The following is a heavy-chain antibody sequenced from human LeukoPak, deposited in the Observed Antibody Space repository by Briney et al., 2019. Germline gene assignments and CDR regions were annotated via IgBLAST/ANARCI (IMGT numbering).Heavy chain of an antibody. CDR1: GFTFSSYA. V-gene: IGHV3-23*01. J-gene: IGHJ4*02. CDR3: APDPNKWLRNY. Sequence: GGSLRLSCAVSGFTFSSYAMSWVRQAPGKGLEWVSSISGSAVTTYYADSVKGQFTISRDNSKNTLYLQMNSLRAEDAAVYYCAPDPNKWLRNYWGQGTLVTVSS. D-gene: IGHD5-12*01. CDR2: ISGSAVTT.